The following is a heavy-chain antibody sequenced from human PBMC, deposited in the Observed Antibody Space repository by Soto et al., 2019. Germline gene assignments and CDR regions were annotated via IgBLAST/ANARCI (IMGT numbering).Heavy chain of an antibody. Sequence: ASVKVSCKASGYTFTSYAMHWVRQAPGQRLEWMGGIIAYNGNTNYAQKFQGRVTMTTDTSTSTAYMELRSLRSDDTAEYYCARVAAYRSVVPAATTFDYWGQGTLVTVSS. J-gene: IGHJ4*02. CDR2: IIAYNGNT. CDR1: GYTFTSYA. CDR3: ARVAAYRSVVPAATTFDY. D-gene: IGHD2-2*01. V-gene: IGHV1-18*01.